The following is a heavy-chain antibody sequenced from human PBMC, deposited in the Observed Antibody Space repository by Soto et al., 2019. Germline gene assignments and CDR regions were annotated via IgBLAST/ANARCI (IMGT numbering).Heavy chain of an antibody. CDR3: ARLTYRSGWFDF. CDR1: GYSFTSYW. J-gene: IGHJ4*02. V-gene: IGHV5-10-1*01. Sequence: PGESLKISCKGSGYSFTSYWIGWVRQKPGKGLEWMGTIYCGDSNSKNSPSLQGHVTISADRSINTAYLQWSSLKASDTALYYCARLTYRSGWFDFWGQGALVTVSS. D-gene: IGHD2-15*01. CDR2: IYCGDSNS.